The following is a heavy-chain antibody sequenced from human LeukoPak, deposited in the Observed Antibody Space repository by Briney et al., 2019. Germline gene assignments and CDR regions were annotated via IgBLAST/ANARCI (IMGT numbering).Heavy chain of an antibody. D-gene: IGHD3-16*01. CDR1: GLSFSTFA. V-gene: IGHV3-23*01. CDR3: ARASWVSSTDAVR. Sequence: GGSLRLSCAASGLSFSTFAMSWVRQGPARGLEWVSSLRGNGETFYAESVKGRFTLSSDSSRNTVYLHLNNLKVEDTAMYYCARASWVSSTDAVRWGQGTLVIVSS. J-gene: IGHJ4*02. CDR2: LRGNGET.